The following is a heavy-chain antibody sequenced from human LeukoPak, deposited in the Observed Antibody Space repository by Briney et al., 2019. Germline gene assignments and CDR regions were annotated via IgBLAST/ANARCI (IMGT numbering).Heavy chain of an antibody. CDR3: ASGEWPQNY. J-gene: IGHJ4*02. Sequence: GGSLRLSCAASGFTVSSKYMSWVRQAPGKGLEWVSLIYSDGNTYYADSVKGRFTISRDNSKNTLYLQMNSLRGEDTAVYYCASGEWPQNYWGQGTLVTVSS. CDR2: IYSDGNT. D-gene: IGHD3-10*01. V-gene: IGHV3-53*01. CDR1: GFTVSSKY.